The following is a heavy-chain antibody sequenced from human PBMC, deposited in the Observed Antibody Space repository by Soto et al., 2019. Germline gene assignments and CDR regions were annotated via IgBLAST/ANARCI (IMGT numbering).Heavy chain of an antibody. D-gene: IGHD3-10*01. CDR3: ARVGGPADV. J-gene: IGHJ6*02. Sequence: SVKVSCKAAGGTFSSDAISLVRQAPGQGLEWMGGIIPIFGTANYAQKFQGRVTITAAESTSTAYMELSSLRSEDTAVYYCARVGGPADVWGQGTTVTVSS. CDR2: IIPIFGTA. V-gene: IGHV1-69*13. CDR1: GGTFSSDA.